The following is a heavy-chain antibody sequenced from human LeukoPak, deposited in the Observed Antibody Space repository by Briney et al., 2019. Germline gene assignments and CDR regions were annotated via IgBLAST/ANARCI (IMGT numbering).Heavy chain of an antibody. Sequence: GGTLRLSCAASGFTFRTYGMSWVRQAPGKGLEWVSGISGSGGDTYYADSVKGRFTISRDNSKNTLYLQMTSLRAEDTAVYYCASTGYYDSSGYYYFDYWGQGTLVTVSS. J-gene: IGHJ4*02. CDR3: ASTGYYDSSGYYYFDY. V-gene: IGHV3-23*01. D-gene: IGHD3-22*01. CDR1: GFTFRTYG. CDR2: ISGSGGDT.